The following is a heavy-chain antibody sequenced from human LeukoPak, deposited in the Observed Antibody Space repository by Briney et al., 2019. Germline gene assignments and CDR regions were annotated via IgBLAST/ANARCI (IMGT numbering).Heavy chain of an antibody. Sequence: SQTLSLTCAVSGGSINSGGYSWSWIRQPPGKGLEWIGYIYHSGSTYYNPSLKGRVTISADRSKNQFSLKLNSVTAADTAVYYCARTGTSGGYWGQGTLVTVSS. V-gene: IGHV4-30-2*02. CDR2: IYHSGST. CDR1: GGSINSGGYS. D-gene: IGHD3-10*01. J-gene: IGHJ4*02. CDR3: ARTGTSGGY.